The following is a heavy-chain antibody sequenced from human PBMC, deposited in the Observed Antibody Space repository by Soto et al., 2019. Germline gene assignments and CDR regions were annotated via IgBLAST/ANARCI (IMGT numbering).Heavy chain of an antibody. D-gene: IGHD1-1*01. V-gene: IGHV1-69*06. CDR3: AAPSFFSYKGYFDY. CDR1: GGTFSSYT. Sequence: SVKVSCKASGGTFSSYTISWVRQAPGQGLEWMGGIIPIFGTANYAQKFQGRVTITADKSTSTAYMELSSLRSEDTAVYYCAAPSFFSYKGYFDYWGQGTLVTVSS. CDR2: IIPIFGTA. J-gene: IGHJ4*02.